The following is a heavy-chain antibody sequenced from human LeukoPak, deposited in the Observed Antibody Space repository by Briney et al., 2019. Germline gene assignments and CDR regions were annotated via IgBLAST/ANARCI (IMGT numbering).Heavy chain of an antibody. Sequence: GGSLRLSCAASGFDLHTYEMNSVRQAPGKGLEWIADITISGHTKNYADSVKGRFTISRDSARTSLYLQMNSLRVEDTDVYFCARGDPHADLWGQGTLVTVSS. CDR3: ARGDPHADL. CDR1: GFDLHTYE. J-gene: IGHJ5*02. V-gene: IGHV3-48*03. CDR2: ITISGHTK.